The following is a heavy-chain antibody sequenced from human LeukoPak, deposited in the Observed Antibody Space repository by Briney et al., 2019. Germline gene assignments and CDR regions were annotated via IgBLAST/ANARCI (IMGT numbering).Heavy chain of an antibody. CDR3: AKDLSHSYYDSSGYYSFDY. CDR2: ISYDGSNK. CDR1: GFTFSSYG. J-gene: IGHJ4*02. Sequence: PGRSLRLSCAASGFTFSSYGMHWVRQAPGKGLEWVAVISYDGSNKYYADSVKGRFTISRDNSKNTLYLQMNSLRAEDTAVYYCAKDLSHSYYDSSGYYSFDYWGQGTLVTVSS. V-gene: IGHV3-30*18. D-gene: IGHD3-22*01.